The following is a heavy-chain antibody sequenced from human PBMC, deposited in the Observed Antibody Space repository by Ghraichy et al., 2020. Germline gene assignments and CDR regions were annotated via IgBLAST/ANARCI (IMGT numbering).Heavy chain of an antibody. D-gene: IGHD4-17*01. V-gene: IGHV3-74*01. CDR2: INSDGSST. J-gene: IGHJ3*02. CDR1: GFTFSSYW. Sequence: ETLSLTCAASGFTFSSYWMHWVRQAPGKGLVWVSRINSDGSSTSYADSVKGRFTISRDNAKNTLYLQMNSLRAEDTAVYYCARDEGEVGSYGDAFDIWGQGTMVTVSS. CDR3: ARDEGEVGSYGDAFDI.